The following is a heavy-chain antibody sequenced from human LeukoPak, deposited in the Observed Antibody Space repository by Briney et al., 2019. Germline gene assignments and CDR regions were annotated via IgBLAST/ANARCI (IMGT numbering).Heavy chain of an antibody. D-gene: IGHD5-18*01. CDR3: ARGVGYSYGHAIDY. V-gene: IGHV1-2*02. CDR2: INANSGNT. J-gene: IGHJ4*02. CDR1: GYTFTGYS. Sequence: GASVKVSCKASGYTFTGYSMHWVRQAPGQGLEWMGWINANSGNTKYAQKFQGRVTITRDTSISTAYMELSRLRSDDTAVYYCARGVGYSYGHAIDYWGQGTLVTVPS.